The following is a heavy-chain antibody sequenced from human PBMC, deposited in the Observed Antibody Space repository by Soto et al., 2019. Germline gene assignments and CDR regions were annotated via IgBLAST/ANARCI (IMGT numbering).Heavy chain of an antibody. Sequence: QVQLVQSGAEVKKPGASVKVSCKASGYTFTSYDINWVRQATGQGLAWMGWMNPNSGNTGYAQKFQGRVTMTRNTSISKAYMELSSLRSEDMAVYYCARAEGYCSSASCYYYDGMDVWGQGTTVTVSS. CDR1: GYTFTSYD. D-gene: IGHD2-2*01. J-gene: IGHJ6*02. CDR2: MNPNSGNT. CDR3: ARAEGYCSSASCYYYDGMDV. V-gene: IGHV1-8*01.